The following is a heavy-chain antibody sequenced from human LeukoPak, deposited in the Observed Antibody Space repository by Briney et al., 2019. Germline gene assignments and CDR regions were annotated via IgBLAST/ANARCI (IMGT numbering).Heavy chain of an antibody. CDR2: IKQDGSEK. CDR3: TRDAWAGGPDVDF. V-gene: IGHV3-7*01. CDR1: GCTFSGYW. D-gene: IGHD1-26*01. J-gene: IGHJ4*02. Sequence: GGSLTLTCAASGCTFSGYWLGGVRQPPGKGRGGVANIKQDGSEKKYLGSVRGRFAISRDNARNSLYLQMTSLRVEDTAVYYCTRDAWAGGPDVDFWGQGALVTVSS.